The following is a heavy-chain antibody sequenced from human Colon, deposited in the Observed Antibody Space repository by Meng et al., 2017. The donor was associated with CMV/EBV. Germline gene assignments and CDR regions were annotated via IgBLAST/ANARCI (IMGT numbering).Heavy chain of an antibody. CDR1: GGSVSSGSYF. D-gene: IGHD3-22*01. Sequence: SETLSLTCSVSGGSVSSGSYFWSWIRQPPGKGLEWIGYISNSGSAKYNPSLKSRVTISLDTSKNQFSLKLSSVSAADTAVYYCARTYYYESSAYYSYYYHFGMDVWGQGSPVTVSS. CDR2: ISNSGSA. J-gene: IGHJ6*02. V-gene: IGHV4-61*01. CDR3: ARTYYYESSAYYSYYYHFGMDV.